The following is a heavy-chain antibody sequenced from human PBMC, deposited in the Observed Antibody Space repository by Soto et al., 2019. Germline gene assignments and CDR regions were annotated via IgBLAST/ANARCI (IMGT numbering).Heavy chain of an antibody. CDR2: IFSNDEK. J-gene: IGHJ4*02. Sequence: SGPTLVNPPETLTLTCTVSGFSLSNARMGVSWIRQPPGKALEWLAHIFSNDEKSYSTSLKSRLTISKDTSKSQVVLTMTNMDPVDTATYYCARISSSWYEVDYWGQGTLVTVSS. CDR1: GFSLSNARMG. V-gene: IGHV2-26*01. CDR3: ARISSSWYEVDY. D-gene: IGHD6-13*01.